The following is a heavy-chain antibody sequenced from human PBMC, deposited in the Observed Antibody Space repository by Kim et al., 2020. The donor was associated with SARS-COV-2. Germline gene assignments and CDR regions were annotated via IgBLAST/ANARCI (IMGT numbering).Heavy chain of an antibody. J-gene: IGHJ5*02. Sequence: QGRVTITRDTSASTAYMELSSLRSQDTAVYYCARDWVGRIPAAIHNWFDPWGQGTLVTVSS. V-gene: IGHV1-3*01. CDR3: ARDWVGRIPAAIHNWFDP. D-gene: IGHD2-2*01.